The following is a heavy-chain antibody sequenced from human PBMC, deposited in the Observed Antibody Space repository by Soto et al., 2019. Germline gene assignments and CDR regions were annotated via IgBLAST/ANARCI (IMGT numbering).Heavy chain of an antibody. Sequence: QVQLQESGPGLVKPSETLSLTCTVSGGSISSYYWSWIRQPPGKGLEWIGYIYYSGSTNYNPSLKSRVTISVDTSKNQFSLKLSSVNAADTAVYYCARGRAVVVFDYWGQGTLVTVSS. V-gene: IGHV4-59*01. CDR2: IYYSGST. CDR3: ARGRAVVVFDY. CDR1: GGSISSYY. D-gene: IGHD6-19*01. J-gene: IGHJ4*02.